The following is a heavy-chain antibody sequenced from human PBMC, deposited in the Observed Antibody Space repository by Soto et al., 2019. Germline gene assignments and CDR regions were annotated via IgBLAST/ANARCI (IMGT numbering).Heavy chain of an antibody. D-gene: IGHD4-17*01. CDR1: GFTFSNYG. J-gene: IGHJ4*02. V-gene: IGHV3-30*18. Sequence: QVQLVESGGGVVQPGRSLRLSCAASGFTFSNYGMHRVRQAPGKGLEWVAVISYHGSDKYYADSVKGRFTISRDNSKNTLYLQMDSLIAEDTAVYYCAKDHLPTTVTTVGYWGQGTLVTVSS. CDR3: AKDHLPTTVTTVGY. CDR2: ISYHGSDK.